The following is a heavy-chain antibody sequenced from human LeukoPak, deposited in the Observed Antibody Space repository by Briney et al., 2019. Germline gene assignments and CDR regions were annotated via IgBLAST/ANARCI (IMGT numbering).Heavy chain of an antibody. CDR1: GFTFSSYA. J-gene: IGHJ4*02. Sequence: GGSLRLSRAASGFTFSSYAMSWVRQAPGKGLEWVSAISGSGGSTYYADSVKGRFTISRDNSKNTLYLQMNRLRAEDTAVYYCAKDPSSYYYDSSGYYGWSWGIYYFDYWGQGTLVTVSS. V-gene: IGHV3-23*01. D-gene: IGHD3-22*01. CDR2: ISGSGGST. CDR3: AKDPSSYYYDSSGYYGWSWGIYYFDY.